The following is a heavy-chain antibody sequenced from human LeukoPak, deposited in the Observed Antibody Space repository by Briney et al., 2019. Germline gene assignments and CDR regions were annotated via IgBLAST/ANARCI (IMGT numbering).Heavy chain of an antibody. J-gene: IGHJ3*02. CDR3: ARLMGLDAFDI. CDR2: ISSSSSTI. Sequence: PGGSLRLSCAASGFTFSSYSMNWVRQAPGKGLEWVSYISSSSSTIYYADSVKGRFTISRDNAKNSLYLQMNSLKAEDTAVYYCARLMGLDAFDIWGQGTMVTVSS. V-gene: IGHV3-48*04. CDR1: GFTFSSYS.